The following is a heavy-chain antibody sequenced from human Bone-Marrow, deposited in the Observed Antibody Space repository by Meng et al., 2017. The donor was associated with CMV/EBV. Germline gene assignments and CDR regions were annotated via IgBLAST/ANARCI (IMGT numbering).Heavy chain of an antibody. D-gene: IGHD5-18*01. CDR2: IYSGGST. J-gene: IGHJ6*02. Sequence: GGSLRLSCAASGFTFSDYYMSWIRQAPGKGLEWVSVIYSGGSTYYADSVKGRFTISRDNSKNTLYLQMNSLRAEDTAVYYCARGYSYGHDYYYYYGMDVWGQGTTVTVSS. V-gene: IGHV3-66*02. CDR3: ARGYSYGHDYYYYYGMDV. CDR1: GFTFSDYY.